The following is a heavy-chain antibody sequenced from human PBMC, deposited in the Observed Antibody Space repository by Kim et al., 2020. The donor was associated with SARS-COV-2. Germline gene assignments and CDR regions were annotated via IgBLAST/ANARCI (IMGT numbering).Heavy chain of an antibody. CDR3: ARRGATSYYYYYYGMDV. Sequence: LKSRVTISVDTSKNQFSLKLSSVTAADTAVYYCARRGATSYYYYYYGMDVWGQGTTVTVSS. V-gene: IGHV4-39*01. J-gene: IGHJ6*02. D-gene: IGHD1-26*01.